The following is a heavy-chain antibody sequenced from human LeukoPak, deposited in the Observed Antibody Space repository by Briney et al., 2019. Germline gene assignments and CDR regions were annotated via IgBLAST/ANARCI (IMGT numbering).Heavy chain of an antibody. Sequence: GGSLRLSCAPSGFTFSSYGMHCVRQAPGKGLEWVAVIWYDGSNKYYADSVKGRFTISRDNSKNTLYLQMNSLRAEDTAVYYCARDLGWYFDLWGRGTLVTVSS. CDR2: IWYDGSNK. CDR1: GFTFSSYG. J-gene: IGHJ2*01. CDR3: ARDLGWYFDL. V-gene: IGHV3-33*01. D-gene: IGHD7-27*01.